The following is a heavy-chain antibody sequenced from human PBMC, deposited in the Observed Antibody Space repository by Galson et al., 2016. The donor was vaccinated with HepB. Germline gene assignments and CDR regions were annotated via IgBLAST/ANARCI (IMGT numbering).Heavy chain of an antibody. CDR3: ARDRDNYGSGSDY. D-gene: IGHD3-10*01. J-gene: IGHJ4*02. CDR2: ITTYSGDT. V-gene: IGHV1-18*01. CDR1: GYSFTSHS. Sequence: SCKASGYSFTSHSISWVRQAPGQGLEWMGYITTYSGDTYYAPNLQGRVTMTTDTSTRTAYMELRSLRSDGTAVYYCARDRDNYGSGSDYWGQGTLVTVSS.